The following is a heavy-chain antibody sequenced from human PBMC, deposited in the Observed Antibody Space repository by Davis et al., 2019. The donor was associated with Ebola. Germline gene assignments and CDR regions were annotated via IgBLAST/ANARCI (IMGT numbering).Heavy chain of an antibody. D-gene: IGHD6-6*01. CDR2: IYPGDSDT. CDR1: GYSFTNYW. Sequence: GESLKISCKGSGYSFTNYWIVWVRQMPGKGLEWMGIIYPGDSDTRYSPSFQGQVTISADKSISTAYLQWSSLKASDTAMYYCARQPSIAALSSIDYWGQGTLVTVSS. CDR3: ARQPSIAALSSIDY. J-gene: IGHJ4*02. V-gene: IGHV5-51*01.